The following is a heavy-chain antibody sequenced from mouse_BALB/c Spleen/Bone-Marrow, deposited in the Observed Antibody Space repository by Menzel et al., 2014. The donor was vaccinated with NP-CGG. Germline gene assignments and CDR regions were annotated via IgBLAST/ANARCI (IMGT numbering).Heavy chain of an antibody. V-gene: IGHV1S81*02. J-gene: IGHJ2*01. CDR2: INPSDGRT. D-gene: IGHD3-1*01. Sequence: QVQLKQSGAELVRPGASVKLSCKASGYTFTTYWMHWVKQRPGQGLEWIGEINPSDGRTNYSEKFKSKATLTVDKSSNTAYMQLSSLTSEDSAVXYXXXXXXXGYILDYWGQGTTLTVSS. CDR1: GYTFTTYW. CDR3: XXXXXXGYILDY.